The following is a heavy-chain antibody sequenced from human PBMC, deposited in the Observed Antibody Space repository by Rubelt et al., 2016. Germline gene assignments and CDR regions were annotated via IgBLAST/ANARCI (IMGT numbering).Heavy chain of an antibody. CDR3: ARSGNRDGYNGHYFDY. Sequence: QVQLQESGPGLVKPSQTLSLTCTVSGGSISSGGYYWSWIRQHPGKGLEWIGSIYYSGSTYYNPSLKVRVTISVDTSKNQFSLKLSSVTAADTAVYYCARSGNRDGYNGHYFDYWGQGTLVTVSS. CDR1: GGSISSGGYY. D-gene: IGHD5-24*01. V-gene: IGHV4-31*03. CDR2: IYYSGST. J-gene: IGHJ4*02.